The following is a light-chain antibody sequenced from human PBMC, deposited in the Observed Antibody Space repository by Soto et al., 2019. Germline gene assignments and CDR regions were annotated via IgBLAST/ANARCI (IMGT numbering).Light chain of an antibody. V-gene: IGKV1-39*01. Sequence: DIQMTQSPSSLSASVGDSVTITCRASQSISSYLNWYQQKPGKAPKLLIYAASSLQSGVPSRCSGSGSGTDFTLTISSLQPEDFATYYCQQSYSTPGTFGQGTKVEIK. CDR1: QSISSY. J-gene: IGKJ1*01. CDR3: QQSYSTPGT. CDR2: AAS.